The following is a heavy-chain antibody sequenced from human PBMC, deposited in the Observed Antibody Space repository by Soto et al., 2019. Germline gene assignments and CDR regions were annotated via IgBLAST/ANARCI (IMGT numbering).Heavy chain of an antibody. J-gene: IGHJ4*02. V-gene: IGHV3-23*01. D-gene: IGHD3-3*01. CDR3: AKSRRRITTFGVVTFPLDY. Sequence: GGSLRLSCAASGFTFSSYAMSWVRQAPGKGLEWVSAISGSGGSTYYADSVKGRFTISRDNSKNTLYLQMNSLRAEDTAVYYCAKSRRRITTFGVVTFPLDYWGQGTLVTVSS. CDR1: GFTFSSYA. CDR2: ISGSGGST.